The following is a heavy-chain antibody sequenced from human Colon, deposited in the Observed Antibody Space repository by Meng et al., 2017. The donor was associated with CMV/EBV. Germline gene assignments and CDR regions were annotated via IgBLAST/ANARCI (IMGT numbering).Heavy chain of an antibody. V-gene: IGHV3-30*19. CDR3: ARATSVAVIYYQGMDV. CDR2: ISYDGSAE. J-gene: IGHJ6*02. D-gene: IGHD1-1*01. CDR1: GFTFSSYS. Sequence: GESLKISCGASGFTFSSYSMNWVRQAPGKGLEWVSAISYDGSAEYYADSVKGRFTISRDNSKNTLYLQMNSLRPEDTAAYYGARATSVAVIYYQGMDVWGQGTTVTVSS.